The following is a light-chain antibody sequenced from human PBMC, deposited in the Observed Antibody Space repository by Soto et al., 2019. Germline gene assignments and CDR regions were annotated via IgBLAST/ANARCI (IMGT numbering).Light chain of an antibody. Sequence: IQMPQSPSTLPASVGDRVTITCRASQSSNWLAWYQQKPGTAPKLLIYHASTLESGVPSRFRGSGSGTEFSLTISSPQPDDFATYYCQQYNTYSFGQGTKVDI. CDR2: HAS. V-gene: IGKV1-5*01. J-gene: IGKJ1*01. CDR3: QQYNTYS. CDR1: QSSNW.